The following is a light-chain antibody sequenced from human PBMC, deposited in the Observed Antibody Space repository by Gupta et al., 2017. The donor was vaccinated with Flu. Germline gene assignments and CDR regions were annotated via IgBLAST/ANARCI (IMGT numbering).Light chain of an antibody. J-gene: IGKJ1*01. Sequence: EIVLTQSPDFQSVPPKEKVAITCRASQSIGSTLHWYQKKPDQSPKLLIKFASQSLSGVPSRFSGSGSGTDFTLTINGLEAEDAATYYCLQSTSLPRTFGQGTRVEIK. V-gene: IGKV6-21*01. CDR2: FAS. CDR1: QSIGST. CDR3: LQSTSLPRT.